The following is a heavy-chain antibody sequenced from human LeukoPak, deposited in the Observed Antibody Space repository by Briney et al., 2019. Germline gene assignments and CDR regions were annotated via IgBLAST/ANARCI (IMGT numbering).Heavy chain of an antibody. V-gene: IGHV3-53*01. CDR2: IYSGGNT. D-gene: IGHD3-10*01. CDR1: GFTVSSNS. CDR3: ARENNFGSGMDV. Sequence: GGSLRLSCAASGFTVSSNSMNWIRQAPGKGLQWVSVIYSGGNTYYADSVKGRFTISRDNSKNTLYLQMNSLRAEDTAVYYCARENNFGSGMDVWGQGTTVTVSS. J-gene: IGHJ6*02.